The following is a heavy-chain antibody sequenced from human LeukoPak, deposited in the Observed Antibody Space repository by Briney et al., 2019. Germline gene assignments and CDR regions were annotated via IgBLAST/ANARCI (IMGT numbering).Heavy chain of an antibody. CDR3: ARTSDY. CDR2: SNSDGSST. J-gene: IGHJ4*02. V-gene: IGHV3-74*01. CDR1: GFTFSSYW. Sequence: GGSLRLSCAASGFTFSSYWMHWVRHAPGKGLVWVSRSNSDGSSTSYADSVKGRFTISRDNAKNTLYLQMNSLRAEDTAVYYCARTSDYWGQGTLVTVSS.